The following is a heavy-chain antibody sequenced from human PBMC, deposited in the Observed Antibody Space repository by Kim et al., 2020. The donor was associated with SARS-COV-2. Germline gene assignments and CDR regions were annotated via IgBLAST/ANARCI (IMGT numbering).Heavy chain of an antibody. CDR3: ARGPGYYFDH. D-gene: IGHD2-2*01. CDR2: IYPDDSDT. J-gene: IGHJ4*02. V-gene: IGHV5-51*01. Sequence: GESLKISCKGSGYTFTKSWIGWVRQMPGKGLDWMAIIYPDDSDTRYSPSCQGHVTISVDTSISTAYLQWSSLKASDTAIYYCARGPGYYFDHWSLGTLVTVSS. CDR1: GYTFTKSW.